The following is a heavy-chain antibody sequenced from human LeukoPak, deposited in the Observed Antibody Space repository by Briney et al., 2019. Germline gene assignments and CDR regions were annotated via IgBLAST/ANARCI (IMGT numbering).Heavy chain of an antibody. CDR1: GGSFSGYY. V-gene: IGHV4-59*01. Sequence: SETLSLTCAVYGGSFSGYYWSWIRQPPGKGLEWIGYIYYSGSTNYNPSLKSRVTISVDTSKNQFSLKLSSVTAADTAVYYCARDRYIIWSGYYGMDVWGQGTTVTVSS. CDR2: IYYSGST. CDR3: ARDRYIIWSGYYGMDV. D-gene: IGHD3-3*01. J-gene: IGHJ6*02.